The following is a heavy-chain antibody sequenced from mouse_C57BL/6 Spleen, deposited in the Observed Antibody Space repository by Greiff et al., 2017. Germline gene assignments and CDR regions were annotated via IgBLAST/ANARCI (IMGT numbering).Heavy chain of an antibody. CDR1: GFTFSDYG. V-gene: IGHV5-17*01. CDR3: ARHYSNYWYFDV. D-gene: IGHD2-5*01. Sequence: EVQLVESGGGLVKPGGSLKLSCAASGFTFSDYGMHWVRQAPEKGLEWVAYISSGSSTIYYADTVKGRFTISRDNAKNTLFLQMTSLRSEDTAMYYCARHYSNYWYFDVWGTGTTVTVSS. CDR2: ISSGSSTI. J-gene: IGHJ1*03.